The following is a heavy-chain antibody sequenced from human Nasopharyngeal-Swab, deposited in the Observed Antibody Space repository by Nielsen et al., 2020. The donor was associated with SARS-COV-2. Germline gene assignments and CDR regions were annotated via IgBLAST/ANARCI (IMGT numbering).Heavy chain of an antibody. D-gene: IGHD6-19*01. CDR1: GYTFTSYY. J-gene: IGHJ6*02. V-gene: IGHV1-46*01. CDR3: ARDPEAVAPFYGMDV. CDR2: IKPSGGST. Sequence: ASVKVSCKASGYTFTSYYMHWVRQAPGQGLEWMGIIKPSGGSTSYAQKFQGRVTMTRDTSTSTVYMELSSLRSEDTAVYYCARDPEAVAPFYGMDVWGQGTTVTVSS.